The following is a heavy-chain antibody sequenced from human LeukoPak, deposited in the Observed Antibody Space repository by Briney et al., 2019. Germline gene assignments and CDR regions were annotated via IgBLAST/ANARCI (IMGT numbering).Heavy chain of an antibody. CDR1: GGSFRGYY. CDR3: ASLFNVRYYYYYMDV. CDR2: INHSGST. V-gene: IGHV4-34*01. Sequence: SETLSLTCAVYGGSFRGYYWSWIRQPPGKGLEWIGEINHSGSTNYNPSLKSRVTISVDTSKNQFSLKLSSVTAADTAVYYCASLFNVRYYYYYMDVWGKGTTVTVSS. D-gene: IGHD3-16*02. J-gene: IGHJ6*03.